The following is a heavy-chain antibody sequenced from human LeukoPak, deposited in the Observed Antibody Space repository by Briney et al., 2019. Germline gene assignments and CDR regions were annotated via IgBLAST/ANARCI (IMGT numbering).Heavy chain of an antibody. CDR2: ISAYNGNT. CDR1: GGTFSSYA. J-gene: IGHJ6*03. CDR3: ARDGAVTTFGWYYYYYMDV. V-gene: IGHV1-18*01. Sequence: ASVKVSCKASGGTFSSYAISWVRQAPGQGLEWMGWISAYNGNTNYAQKLQGRVTMTTDTSTSTAYMELRSLRSDDTAVYYCARDGAVTTFGWYYYYYMDVWGKGTTVTISS. D-gene: IGHD4-17*01.